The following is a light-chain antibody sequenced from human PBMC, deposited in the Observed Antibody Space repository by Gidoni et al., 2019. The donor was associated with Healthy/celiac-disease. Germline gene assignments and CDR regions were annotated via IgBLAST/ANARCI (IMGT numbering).Light chain of an antibody. CDR1: QSVSSSY. V-gene: IGKV3-20*01. CDR2: GAS. CDR3: QQYGSSPWT. J-gene: IGKJ1*01. Sequence: EIVLTQSPGTLSLSPGERATLSCRASQSVSSSYLAWYQQKPGQAPRLLIYGASSRATGIPDRCSGSGSGTDFILIISRLEPEDVAVYYCQQYGSSPWTFGQGTKVEIK.